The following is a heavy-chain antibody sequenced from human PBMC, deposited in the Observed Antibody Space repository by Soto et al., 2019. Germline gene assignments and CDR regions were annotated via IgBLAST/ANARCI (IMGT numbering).Heavy chain of an antibody. Sequence: SETLSLTSTFSGGSISSGNYYWSWIRQPPGKGLEWIGYMSYSGTTSYNASLKSRVTMSVDTSKNQFSLKLTSVTAEDTAVYYCFTDRQFRPAYWGQGTLVTVSS. J-gene: IGHJ4*02. CDR2: MSYSGTT. CDR3: FTDRQFRPAY. CDR1: GGSISSGNYY. V-gene: IGHV4-30-4*01.